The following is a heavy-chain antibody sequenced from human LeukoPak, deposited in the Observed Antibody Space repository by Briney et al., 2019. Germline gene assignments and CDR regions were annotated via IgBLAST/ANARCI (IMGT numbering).Heavy chain of an antibody. V-gene: IGHV4-59*11. Sequence: PSETLSLTCSVCSHSLSIHFWTWIRQPPGKGLEWIGYIHYSGTTKYHTSLKGRVSISVEPSQNQFSQQLGSVTAADTAVYYCERGFPITTIFGGVIGMDWFDPWGQGTLVTVSS. J-gene: IGHJ5*02. CDR2: IHYSGTT. CDR1: SHSLSIHF. D-gene: IGHD3-3*01. CDR3: ERGFPITTIFGGVIGMDWFDP.